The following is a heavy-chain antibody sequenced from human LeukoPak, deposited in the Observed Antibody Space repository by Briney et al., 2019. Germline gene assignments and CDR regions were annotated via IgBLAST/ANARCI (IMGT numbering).Heavy chain of an antibody. CDR2: IYYSGST. D-gene: IGHD1-26*01. CDR1: GGSISSYY. V-gene: IGHV4-59*08. Sequence: SETLSLTCTVSGGSISSYYWSWIRQPPGKGLEWIGYIYYSGSTNYNPSLKSRVTISVDTSKNQFSLKLSSVTAADTAVYYCARHGSGSYYDYWGQGTLVTVSS. J-gene: IGHJ4*02. CDR3: ARHGSGSYYDY.